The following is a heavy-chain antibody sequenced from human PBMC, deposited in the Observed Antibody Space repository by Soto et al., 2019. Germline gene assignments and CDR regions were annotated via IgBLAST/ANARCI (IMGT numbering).Heavy chain of an antibody. CDR2: IYSGGST. CDR3: ARGDYDFWSGYSGFDY. Sequence: EVQLVETGGGLIQPGGSLRLSCAASGFTVSSNYMSWVRQAPGKGLEWVSVIYSGGSTYYADSVKGRFTISRDNSKNTLYLQMNSLRAEDTAVYYCARGDYDFWSGYSGFDYWGQGTLVTVSS. J-gene: IGHJ4*02. CDR1: GFTVSSNY. V-gene: IGHV3-53*02. D-gene: IGHD3-3*01.